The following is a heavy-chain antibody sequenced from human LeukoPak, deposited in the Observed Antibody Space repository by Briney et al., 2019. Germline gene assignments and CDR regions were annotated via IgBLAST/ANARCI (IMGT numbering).Heavy chain of an antibody. D-gene: IGHD3-22*01. CDR1: GFTFSGSA. CDR3: AGTMIDHGGAS. CDR2: ISSSSSYI. Sequence: PGGSLRLSCAASGFTFSGSAMHWVRQAPGKGLEWVSSISSSSSYIYYADSAKGRFTISRDNAKNSLYLQMNSLRAEDTAVYYCAGTMIDHGGASWGQGTLVTVSS. J-gene: IGHJ5*02. V-gene: IGHV3-21*01.